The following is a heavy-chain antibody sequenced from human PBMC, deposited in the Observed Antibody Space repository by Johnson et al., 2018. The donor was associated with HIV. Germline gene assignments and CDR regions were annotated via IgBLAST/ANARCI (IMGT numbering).Heavy chain of an antibody. CDR1: GFTVSSNY. CDR2: ISSGADT. V-gene: IGHV3-66*01. D-gene: IGHD2-15*01. Sequence: EVQVVESGGGLVQPGGSLRLSCAASGFTVSSNYMSWVRQAPGKGLEWVSVISSGADTWYAGSVTGRFTISRDNSKNTLYLQMNSLRAEDTAVYYCARGGWAFDIRGQGTMVTVSS. CDR3: ARGGWAFDI. J-gene: IGHJ3*02.